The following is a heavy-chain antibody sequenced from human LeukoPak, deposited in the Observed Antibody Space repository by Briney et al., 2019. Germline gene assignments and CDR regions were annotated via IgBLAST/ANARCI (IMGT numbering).Heavy chain of an antibody. CDR2: IYSGGST. CDR3: ARDKSYPAFDI. V-gene: IGHV3-53*01. J-gene: IGHJ3*02. CDR1: GFTVSSNY. Sequence: PGGSLRPSCAASGFTVSSNYMSWVRQAPGKGLEWVSVIYSGGSTYYADSVKGRFTISRDNSKNTLYLQMNSLRAEDTAVYYCARDKSYPAFDIWGQGTMVTVSS.